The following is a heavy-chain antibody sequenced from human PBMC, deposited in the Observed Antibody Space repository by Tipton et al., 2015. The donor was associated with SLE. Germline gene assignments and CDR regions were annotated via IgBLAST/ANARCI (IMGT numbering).Heavy chain of an antibody. CDR3: ATLRGILSSGVDY. CDR2: INHSGST. V-gene: IGHV4-34*01. Sequence: TLSLTCAVYGGSFSGYYWSWIRQPPGKGLEWIGEINHSGSTNCNPSLKSRVTISVDTSKNQFSLKLSSVTAADTAVYYCATLRGILSSGVDYWGQGTLVTVSS. CDR1: GGSFSGYY. D-gene: IGHD2-15*01. J-gene: IGHJ4*02.